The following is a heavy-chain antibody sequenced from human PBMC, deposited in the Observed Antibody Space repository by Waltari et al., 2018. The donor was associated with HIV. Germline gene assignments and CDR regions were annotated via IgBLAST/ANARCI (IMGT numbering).Heavy chain of an antibody. CDR2: MYSDGST. D-gene: IGHD6-19*01. CDR1: GFTVSSHY. J-gene: IGHJ4*02. V-gene: IGHV3-66*02. CDR3: ARARQWVVRGSFDY. Sequence: EVQLVESGGGLVQPGGSLRLSCAASGFTVSSHYMSWVRQAPGKGLEWVSVMYSDGSTYYADSVKGRFTISRDNSKNTLYLQMNSLRVEDTAVYYCARARQWVVRGSFDYWGQGTLVTVSS.